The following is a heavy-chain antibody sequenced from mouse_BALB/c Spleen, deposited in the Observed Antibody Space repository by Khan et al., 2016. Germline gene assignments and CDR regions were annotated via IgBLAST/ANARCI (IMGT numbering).Heavy chain of an antibody. CDR2: INTYTGEP. CDR3: ASIYDGYYVGLYYAMDY. V-gene: IGHV9-3-1*01. D-gene: IGHD2-3*01. CDR1: GYTFTNYG. J-gene: IGHJ4*01. Sequence: QMQLVQSGPELKKPGETVKISCKASGYTFTNYGMNWVKQAPGKGLKWMGWINTYTGEPTFADDFKGRFAFSLETSASTAYLQINNLKNEDTATYFCASIYDGYYVGLYYAMDYWGQGTSVTVSS.